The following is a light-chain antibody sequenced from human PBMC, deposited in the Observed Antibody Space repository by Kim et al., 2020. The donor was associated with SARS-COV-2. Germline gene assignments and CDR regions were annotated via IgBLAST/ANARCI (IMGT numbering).Light chain of an antibody. J-gene: IGKJ2*03. V-gene: IGKV1-39*01. CDR3: QQTFSTQPS. CDR1: QSVSIN. Sequence: DIEMTQSPSSLSASVGDRVTITCRATQSVSINLNWYQQRPGKAPRLLIYGASTLQSGVPSRFSGSGSGTGFTLTISSLQPEDFAIYYCQQTFSTQPSFGQGTKLEI. CDR2: GAS.